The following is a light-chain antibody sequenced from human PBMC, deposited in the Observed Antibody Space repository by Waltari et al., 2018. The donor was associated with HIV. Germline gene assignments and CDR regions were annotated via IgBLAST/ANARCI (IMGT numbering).Light chain of an antibody. Sequence: DIVMTQSPDSLAVSLGERATINCKSSQSVLYSPNNKNYLAWYQHKPGQPPKLLIYWASTRQSGVPDRFSGSGSGTDFTLTISSLQAEDVAVYYCQQYYSTPPLTFGGGTKVEIK. J-gene: IGKJ4*01. CDR3: QQYYSTPPLT. CDR1: QSVLYSPNNKNY. V-gene: IGKV4-1*01. CDR2: WAS.